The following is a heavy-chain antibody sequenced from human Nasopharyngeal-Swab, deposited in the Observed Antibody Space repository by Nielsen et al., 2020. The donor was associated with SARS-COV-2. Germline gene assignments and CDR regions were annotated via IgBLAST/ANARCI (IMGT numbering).Heavy chain of an antibody. V-gene: IGHV3-74*01. CDR1: GFTFSSYW. Sequence: GGSLRLSCAASGFTFSSYWMHWVRQAPGKGLVWVSRINSDGSSTSYADSVKGRFTISRANAKNTLYLQISSLRAEDTAVYYCVKDHRHSSGYYYYGMDVGGQGTTVTVAS. CDR2: INSDGSST. D-gene: IGHD3-22*01. CDR3: VKDHRHSSGYYYYGMDV. J-gene: IGHJ6*02.